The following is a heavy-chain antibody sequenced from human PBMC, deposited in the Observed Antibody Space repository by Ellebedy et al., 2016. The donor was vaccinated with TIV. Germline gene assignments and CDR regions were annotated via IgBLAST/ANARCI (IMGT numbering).Heavy chain of an antibody. CDR3: ASFGVDIAAASSDY. V-gene: IGHV3-7*01. J-gene: IGHJ4*02. Sequence: GESLKISXSSSGFTFSSYWMSWVRQSPGKGLEWVANIKKDGSEKYYVDSVKGRFTISRDNAKNSLYLQMNSLRAEDTAVYYCASFGVDIAAASSDYWGQGTLVTVSS. CDR2: IKKDGSEK. D-gene: IGHD6-13*01. CDR1: GFTFSSYW.